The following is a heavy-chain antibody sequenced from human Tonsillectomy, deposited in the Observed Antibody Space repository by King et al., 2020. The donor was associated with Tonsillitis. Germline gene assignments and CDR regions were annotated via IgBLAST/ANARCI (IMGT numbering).Heavy chain of an antibody. D-gene: IGHD1-14*01. Sequence: VQLVESGGGLVQPGGSLRLSCAASGFTFSSYWMSWVRQAPGKGLEWVATINQAGSEKYYVDSVKGRFTISRDNAKNSLYLQINSLRVEDTAVYYCARLVNHVGDYWGQGTLITVCS. V-gene: IGHV3-7*01. CDR1: GFTFSSYW. CDR2: INQAGSEK. J-gene: IGHJ4*02. CDR3: ARLVNHVGDY.